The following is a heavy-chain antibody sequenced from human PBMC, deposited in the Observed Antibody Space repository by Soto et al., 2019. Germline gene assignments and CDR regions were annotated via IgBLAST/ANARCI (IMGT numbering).Heavy chain of an antibody. CDR2: MNPNSGNT. D-gene: IGHD2-2*02. V-gene: IGHV1-8*01. CDR3: ARDHCTTTNCYTSIYYYGMDV. Sequence: QVQLVQSGAEVKKPGASVKVSCKASGYTFTTFDINWVRQATGQGLEWVGWMNPNSGNTGYAQKLQGRVTMTRNTSISTAYMELGSLRSEDTAVYFCARDHCTTTNCYTSIYYYGMDVWGQGTTVTVSS. J-gene: IGHJ6*02. CDR1: GYTFTTFD.